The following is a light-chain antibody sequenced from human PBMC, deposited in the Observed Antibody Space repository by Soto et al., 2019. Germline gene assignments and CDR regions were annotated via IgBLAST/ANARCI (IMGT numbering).Light chain of an antibody. CDR3: QEYNGNSGLT. J-gene: IGKJ4*01. Sequence: DIEMTQSPSILSASVGDRVTITCRASQNIRSWLAWYQQKPGKAPELLIYSASGLESGVPSRFSGSGFGTEFTITISSLQPDHFATYYCQEYNGNSGLTGGGGTKVEIK. CDR2: SAS. CDR1: QNIRSW. V-gene: IGKV1-5*03.